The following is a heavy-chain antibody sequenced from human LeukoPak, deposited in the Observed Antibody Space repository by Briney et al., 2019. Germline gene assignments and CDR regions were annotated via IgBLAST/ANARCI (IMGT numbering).Heavy chain of an antibody. D-gene: IGHD2-2*01. CDR1: GGSISSSSYS. CDR2: IYYSGST. V-gene: IGHV4-39*01. Sequence: PSETLSLTCTVSGGSISSSSYSWGWIRQPPGEGLEWIGSIYYSGSTYYNPSLKSRVTISVDTSKNQFSLKLSSVTAADTAVYYCASYPTYCSSTSCYGWEAFDIWGQGTMVTISS. J-gene: IGHJ3*02. CDR3: ASYPTYCSSTSCYGWEAFDI.